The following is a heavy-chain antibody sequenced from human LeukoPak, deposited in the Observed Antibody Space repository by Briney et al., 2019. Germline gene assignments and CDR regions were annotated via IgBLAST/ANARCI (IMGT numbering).Heavy chain of an antibody. CDR1: GGSISGYF. Sequence: PSETLSLTCTVSGGSISGYFWSWIRQPAGRGLEWIGRIYSSGSTDYNPSLKGRVTVSMDTSRNQFSLNLSPVTAADTAVYYCARGGEGYFQHWGQGTLVTVSS. CDR3: ARGGEGYFQH. J-gene: IGHJ1*01. CDR2: IYSSGST. V-gene: IGHV4-4*07. D-gene: IGHD5-12*01.